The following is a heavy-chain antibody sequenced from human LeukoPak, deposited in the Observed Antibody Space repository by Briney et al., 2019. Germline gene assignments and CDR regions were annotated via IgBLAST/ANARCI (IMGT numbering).Heavy chain of an antibody. CDR1: GYTFTGYY. CDR2: INPNSGGT. V-gene: IGHV1-2*02. CDR3: AKDPRRAHTYYDSSGYYGVY. J-gene: IGHJ4*02. Sequence: GASVKVSCKASGYTFTGYYMHWVRQAPGQGLEWMGWINPNSGGTNYAQKFQGRVTMTRDTSISTAYMELSRLRSDDTAVYYCAKDPRRAHTYYDSSGYYGVYWGQGTLVTVSS. D-gene: IGHD3-22*01.